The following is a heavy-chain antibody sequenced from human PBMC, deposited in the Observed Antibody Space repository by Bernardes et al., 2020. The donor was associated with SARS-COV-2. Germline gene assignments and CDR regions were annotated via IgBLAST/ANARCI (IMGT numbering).Heavy chain of an antibody. J-gene: IGHJ1*01. CDR3: ARGKISSGWYQYFQH. CDR1: GFTFSDYY. D-gene: IGHD6-19*01. V-gene: IGHV3-11*01. CDR2: ISSSGSTI. Sequence: GYLSRSSAASGFTFSDYYMSWLRPAPGKGLEWVSYISSSGSTIYYADSVKGRFTISRDNAKNSLYLQMNSLRAEDTAVYYCARGKISSGWYQYFQHWGQGTLVTVSS.